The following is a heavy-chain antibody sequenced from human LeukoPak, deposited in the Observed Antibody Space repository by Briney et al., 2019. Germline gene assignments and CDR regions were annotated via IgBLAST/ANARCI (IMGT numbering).Heavy chain of an antibody. J-gene: IGHJ6*03. CDR2: INHSGST. CDR1: GGSFSGYY. Sequence: SETLSLTCAVYGGSFSGYYWSWIRQPPGKGLEWIGEINHSGSTNYNPSLKSRVTISVDTSKNQFSLKLSSVTAADTAVYCCARGRGEARSWPDHYYYYMDVWGKGTTVTVSS. D-gene: IGHD6-13*01. CDR3: ARGRGEARSWPDHYYYYMDV. V-gene: IGHV4-34*01.